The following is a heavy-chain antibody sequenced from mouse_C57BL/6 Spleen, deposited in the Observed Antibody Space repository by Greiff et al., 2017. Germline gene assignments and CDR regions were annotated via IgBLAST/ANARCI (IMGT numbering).Heavy chain of an antibody. J-gene: IGHJ1*03. V-gene: IGHV10-1*01. CDR1: GFSFNTYA. D-gene: IGHD2-4*01. Sequence: EVQLVESGGGLVQPKGSLKLSCAASGFSFNTYAMNWVRQAPGKGLEWVARIRSKSNNYATYYADSVKDRFTISRDDSESMLYLQMNNLKTEDAAMYYCVRQGSVYYEYDEYFDVWGTGTTVTVSS. CDR3: VRQGSVYYEYDEYFDV. CDR2: IRSKSNNYAT.